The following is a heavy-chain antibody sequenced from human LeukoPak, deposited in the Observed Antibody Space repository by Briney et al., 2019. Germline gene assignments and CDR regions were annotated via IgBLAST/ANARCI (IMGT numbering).Heavy chain of an antibody. V-gene: IGHV1-46*01. D-gene: IGHD5-24*01. J-gene: IGHJ3*02. CDR2: INHSGGST. Sequence: GASVKVSCKASGYTFTIYYTHWVRQAPGQGLERMGIINHSGGSTSYAQKFQGRVTMTRDTPTSKVYMELSSLRSEDTAVYYCARGAAMATIRDDAFDIWGQGTMVTVSS. CDR1: GYTFTIYY. CDR3: ARGAAMATIRDDAFDI.